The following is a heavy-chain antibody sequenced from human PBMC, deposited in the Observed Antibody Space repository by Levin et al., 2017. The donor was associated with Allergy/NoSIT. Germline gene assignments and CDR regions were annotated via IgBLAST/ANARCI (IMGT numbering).Heavy chain of an antibody. J-gene: IGHJ5*02. V-gene: IGHV4-59*02. CDR1: GGSVSSYH. D-gene: IGHD2-2*01. Sequence: SETLSLTCTVSGGSVSSYHWSWIRQPPGKGLEWIGYNYGSGRTYYNPSLNSRVTMSVDTSKNQFSLRLSSVTAADTAVYSCARSAHVTVIPAAIFAFDPWGQGILVTVSS. CDR2: NYGSGRT. CDR3: ARSAHVTVIPAAIFAFDP.